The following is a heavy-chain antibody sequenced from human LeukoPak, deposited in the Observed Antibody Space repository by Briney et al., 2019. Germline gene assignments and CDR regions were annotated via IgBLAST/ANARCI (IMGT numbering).Heavy chain of an antibody. J-gene: IGHJ4*02. D-gene: IGHD3-16*01. CDR2: IYYSGST. V-gene: IGHV4-39*01. CDR1: GGSISSSSYY. CDR3: ARLGRYDYVWGTPV. Sequence: NPSETLSLTCTVSGGSISSSSYYWGWIRQPPGTGLEWIGSIYYSGSTYYNPSLKSRVTISVDTSKNQFSLKLSSVTAADTAVYYCARLGRYDYVWGTPVWGQGTLVTVSS.